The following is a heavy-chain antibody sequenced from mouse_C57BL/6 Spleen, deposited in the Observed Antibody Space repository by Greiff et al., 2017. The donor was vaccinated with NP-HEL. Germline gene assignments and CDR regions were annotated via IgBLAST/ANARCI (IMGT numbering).Heavy chain of an antibody. CDR2: IYPRSGNT. CDR3: ARPYYDYDGEERESGYFDY. J-gene: IGHJ2*01. CDR1: GYTFTSYG. V-gene: IGHV1-81*01. Sequence: QVQLQQSGAELARPGASVKLSCKASGYTFTSYGISWVKQRTGQGLEWIGEIYPRSGNTYYNEKFKGKATLTPDKSSSTAYMELRSLTSEDSAVYFCARPYYDYDGEERESGYFDYWGQGTTLTVSS. D-gene: IGHD2-4*01.